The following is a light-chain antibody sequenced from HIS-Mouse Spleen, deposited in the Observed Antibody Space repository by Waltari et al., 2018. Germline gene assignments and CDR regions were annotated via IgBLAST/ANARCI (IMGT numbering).Light chain of an antibody. CDR3: YSAADNNVV. Sequence: SYELTQPSSVSVSPGQTARITCSGDVLAKKYARWFQQKPGQAPGLVIYKDSERPSVIPERFSGSSSGTTVTLTISGAQVEDEADYYCYSAADNNVVFGGGTKLTVL. J-gene: IGLJ2*01. CDR2: KDS. CDR1: VLAKKY. V-gene: IGLV3-27*01.